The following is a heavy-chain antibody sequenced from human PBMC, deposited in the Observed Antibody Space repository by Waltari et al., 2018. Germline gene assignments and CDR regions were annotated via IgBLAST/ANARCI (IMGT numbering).Heavy chain of an antibody. CDR3: ARDGTRSSWPPNCFDP. J-gene: IGHJ5*02. Sequence: EVQLVESGGGLVKPGGFLRLSCAASGFDFSSYNMNWVRQAPGKGLEVVQSISASTTFIYYADSVRGRFTISRDNAKSSLYLQMNSLGPDDTAVYYCARDGTRSSWPPNCFDPWGQGTLVTVSS. CDR2: ISASTTFI. D-gene: IGHD6-13*01. CDR1: GFDFSSYN. V-gene: IGHV3-21*02.